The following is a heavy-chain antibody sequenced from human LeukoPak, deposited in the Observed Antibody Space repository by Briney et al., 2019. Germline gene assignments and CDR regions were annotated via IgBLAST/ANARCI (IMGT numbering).Heavy chain of an antibody. CDR3: AGGIAARPRIFDY. J-gene: IGHJ4*02. D-gene: IGHD6-6*01. CDR2: IYYSGST. V-gene: IGHV4-39*01. CDR1: GGSISSSSYY. Sequence: SETLSLTCTVSGGSISSSSYYWGWIRQPPGKGLEWIGSIYYSGSTYYNPSLKSRVTISVDTSKNQFSLKLSSVTAADSAVYYCAGGIAARPRIFDYWGQGTLVTVSS.